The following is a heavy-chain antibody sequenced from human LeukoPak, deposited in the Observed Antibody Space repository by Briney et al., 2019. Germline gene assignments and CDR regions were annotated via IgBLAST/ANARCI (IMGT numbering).Heavy chain of an antibody. J-gene: IGHJ3*02. D-gene: IGHD3-10*01. CDR3: ARLMGMVRGVTPPQYAFDI. V-gene: IGHV1-69*04. CDR1: GYTFTSYG. Sequence: GASVKVSCKASGYTFTSYGISWVRQAPGQGLEWMGRIIPILGIANYAQKFQGRVTITADKSTSTAYMELSSLRSEDTAVYYCARLMGMVRGVTPPQYAFDIWGQGTMVTVSS. CDR2: IIPILGIA.